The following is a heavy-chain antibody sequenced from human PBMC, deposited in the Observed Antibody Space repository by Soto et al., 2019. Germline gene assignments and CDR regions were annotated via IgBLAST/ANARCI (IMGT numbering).Heavy chain of an antibody. J-gene: IGHJ3*02. CDR1: GFTFSSYA. CDR3: AKDYYDSSGYYPSDAFDI. Sequence: EVQLLESGGGLVQPGGSLRLSCAASGFTFSSYAMSWVRQAPGKGLEWVSAISGSGGSTYYADSVKGRFTISRDNCKNTLYLQMNSLRAEDTAVYYCAKDYYDSSGYYPSDAFDIWGQGTMVTVSS. CDR2: ISGSGGST. V-gene: IGHV3-23*01. D-gene: IGHD3-22*01.